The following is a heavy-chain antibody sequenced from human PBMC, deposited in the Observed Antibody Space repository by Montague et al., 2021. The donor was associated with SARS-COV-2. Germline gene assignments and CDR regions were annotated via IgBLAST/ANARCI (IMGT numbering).Heavy chain of an antibody. D-gene: IGHD6-19*01. CDR3: ARHKDVSGWYEDAFDV. J-gene: IGHJ3*01. Sequence: SETLSLTCSVSGGSISSSNYYWGWIRQPPGKGLEWIGSIYYGGSTNYNPSLKSRFTIPVDSSKNHFSLNLTSVTVADTAVYYCARHKDVSGWYEDAFDVWGPGTTVIVSS. CDR2: IYYGGST. V-gene: IGHV4-39*02. CDR1: GGSISSSNYY.